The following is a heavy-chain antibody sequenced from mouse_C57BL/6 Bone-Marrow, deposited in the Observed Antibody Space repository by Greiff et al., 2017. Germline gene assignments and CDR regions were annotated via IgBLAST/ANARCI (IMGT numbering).Heavy chain of an antibody. CDR3: ARARDWYFDV. Sequence: QVQLQQPGAELVRPGTSVKLSCKASGYTFTSYWMHWVKQRPGQGLEWIGVIDPSDSYTNYNQKFKGKATLTVDTSSSIAYMQLSSLTSEDSAVYYCARARDWYFDVWGTGTTVTVSS. CDR2: IDPSDSYT. J-gene: IGHJ1*03. CDR1: GYTFTSYW. V-gene: IGHV1-59*01.